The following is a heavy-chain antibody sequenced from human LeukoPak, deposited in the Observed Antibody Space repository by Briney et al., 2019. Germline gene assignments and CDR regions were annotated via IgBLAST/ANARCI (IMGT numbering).Heavy chain of an antibody. V-gene: IGHV3-7*01. CDR2: IKQDGSEK. D-gene: IGHD4-17*01. CDR1: GFTSSSYW. CDR3: ARVGMTTVTTYFPAEYFQH. J-gene: IGHJ1*01. Sequence: PGGSLRLSCAASGFTSSSYWMSWVRQAPGKGLEWVANIKQDGSEKYYVDSVKGRFTISRDNAKNSLYLQMNSLRAEDTAVYYCARVGMTTVTTYFPAEYFQHWGQGTLVTVSS.